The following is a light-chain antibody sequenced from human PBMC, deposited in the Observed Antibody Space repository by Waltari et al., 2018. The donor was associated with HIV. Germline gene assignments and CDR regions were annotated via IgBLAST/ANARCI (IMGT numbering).Light chain of an antibody. CDR1: SSNIGSNY. CDR2: RNN. Sequence: QSVLTQPPSASGTPGQRVTISCSGSSSNIGSNYVFWYQHLPGTAPKLLIYRNNQRPSGVPDRFSGSKSGTSASLALSGLRSEDEADYYCAAWDGSLSGPVFGGGTKLTVL. CDR3: AAWDGSLSGPV. J-gene: IGLJ3*02. V-gene: IGLV1-47*01.